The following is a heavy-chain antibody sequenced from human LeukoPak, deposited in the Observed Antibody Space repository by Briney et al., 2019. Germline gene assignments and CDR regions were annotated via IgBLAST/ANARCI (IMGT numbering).Heavy chain of an antibody. Sequence: PSETLSLTCTVSGDSISSGSYYWGWIRQPPGKGLEWIGEINHSGSTNYNPSLKSRVTISVDTSKNQFSLKLRSVTAADTAVYYCARQVRDSSPGLYFDYWGQGTLVTVSS. J-gene: IGHJ4*02. CDR3: ARQVRDSSPGLYFDY. D-gene: IGHD3-22*01. CDR2: INHSGST. V-gene: IGHV4-39*01. CDR1: GDSISSGSYY.